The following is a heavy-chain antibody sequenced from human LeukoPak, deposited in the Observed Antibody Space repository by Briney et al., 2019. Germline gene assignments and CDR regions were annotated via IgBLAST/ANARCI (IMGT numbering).Heavy chain of an antibody. CDR1: GGSISSTPYY. Sequence: SETLSLTCTVYGGSISSTPYYWGWIRQPPGKGLEWIGSMYYTGSTYYNPSLKSRVTISVDSSKNQFSLKLSSVTAADTAVYYCARRGDLGRGFDVWGQGTMVTVSS. D-gene: IGHD2-21*02. V-gene: IGHV4-39*01. J-gene: IGHJ3*01. CDR3: ARRGDLGRGFDV. CDR2: MYYTGST.